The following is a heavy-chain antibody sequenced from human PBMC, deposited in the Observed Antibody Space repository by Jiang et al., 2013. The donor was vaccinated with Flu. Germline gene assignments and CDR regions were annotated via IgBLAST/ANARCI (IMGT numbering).Heavy chain of an antibody. CDR1: GGTFSSYA. Sequence: SGAEVKKPGSSVKVSCKASGGTFSSYAISWVRQAPGQGLEWMGGIIPIFGTANYAQKFQGRVTITADESTSTAYMELSSLRSEDTAVYYCARFPTPKYCSGGSCYEDDYWGQGTLV. J-gene: IGHJ4*02. CDR2: IIPIFGTA. D-gene: IGHD2-15*01. V-gene: IGHV1-69*01. CDR3: ARFPTPKYCSGGSCYEDDY.